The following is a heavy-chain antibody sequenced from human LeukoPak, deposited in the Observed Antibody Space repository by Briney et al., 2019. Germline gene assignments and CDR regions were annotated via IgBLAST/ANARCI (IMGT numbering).Heavy chain of an antibody. CDR2: ISGSDTRT. V-gene: IGHV3-23*01. D-gene: IGHD5-24*01. Sequence: GGSLRLSCAASGFTFSHYAMGWVRQAPGEGLEWVSGISGSDTRTYYADSVRGRFTISRDDSTNTLFLQMNRLRADDTAFYYCAKDESTIWEYFDYWGQGNLVTVSS. CDR1: GFTFSHYA. CDR3: AKDESTIWEYFDY. J-gene: IGHJ4*02.